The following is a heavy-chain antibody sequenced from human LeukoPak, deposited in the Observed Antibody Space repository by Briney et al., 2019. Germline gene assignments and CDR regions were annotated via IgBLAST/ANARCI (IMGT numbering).Heavy chain of an antibody. CDR2: IIPIFGTA. Sequence: GASVKVSCKASGGTFSSYAISWVRQAPGQGLEWIGGIIPIFGTANYAQKFQGRVTITADESTSTAYMELSSLRSEDTAVYYCARDQHGDYGFDPWGQGTLVTVSS. CDR3: ARDQHGDYGFDP. J-gene: IGHJ5*02. CDR1: GGTFSSYA. D-gene: IGHD4-17*01. V-gene: IGHV1-69*13.